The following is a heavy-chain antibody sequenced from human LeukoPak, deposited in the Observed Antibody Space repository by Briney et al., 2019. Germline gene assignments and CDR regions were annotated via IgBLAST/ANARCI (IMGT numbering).Heavy chain of an antibody. CDR3: ARGNSGYDGYFDL. J-gene: IGHJ2*01. V-gene: IGHV4-39*07. CDR2: IYYRGNT. D-gene: IGHD5-12*01. Sequence: SETLSLTCTVSGGSFTDYYWGWIRQPPGKGLEWIGSIYYRGNTFYNPSLRNRVSISIDTSKGRFSLNLTSVTAADTAVYYCARGNSGYDGYFDLWGRGTLVTVSS. CDR1: GGSFTDYY.